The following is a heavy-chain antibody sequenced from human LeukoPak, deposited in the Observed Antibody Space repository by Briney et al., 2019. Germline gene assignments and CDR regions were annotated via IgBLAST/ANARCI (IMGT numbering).Heavy chain of an antibody. CDR2: LNPNGRNT. CDR1: GFTFSDYW. V-gene: IGHV3-74*01. Sequence: GGSLRLSCAASGFTFSDYWMNWLRQAPGKGLMWVSRLNPNGRNTDYADSVKGRFTISRDNAKNTLYLQMNSLRVDDTAVYYCARGGDGIAARPFDYWGQGTLVTVSS. CDR3: ARGGDGIAARPFDY. D-gene: IGHD6-6*01. J-gene: IGHJ4*02.